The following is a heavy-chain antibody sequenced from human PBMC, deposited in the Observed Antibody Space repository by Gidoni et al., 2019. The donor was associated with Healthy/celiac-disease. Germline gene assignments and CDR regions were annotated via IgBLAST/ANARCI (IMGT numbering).Heavy chain of an antibody. CDR3: ARSKPPTGYYYYGMDV. D-gene: IGHD3-9*01. J-gene: IGHJ6*02. CDR1: GFTFSDYY. CDR2: ISSSSSYT. Sequence: QVQLVESGGGLVKPGGSLRLSCAASGFTFSDYYMSWIRQAPGQGLEWVSYISSSSSYTNYADSVKGRFTISRDNAKNSLYLQMNSLRAEDTAVYYCARSKPPTGYYYYGMDVWGQGTTVTVSS. V-gene: IGHV3-11*05.